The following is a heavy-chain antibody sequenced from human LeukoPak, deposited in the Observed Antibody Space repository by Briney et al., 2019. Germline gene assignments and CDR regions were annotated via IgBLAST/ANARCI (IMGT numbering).Heavy chain of an antibody. Sequence: SETLSLTCTVSGGSISSSNYYWGWIRQPPGKGLEWIGSIYYSGSTYYNPSLKSRVTISVDTSKNQFSLKLSSVTAADTAVYYCARDPPLDSIDAFDIWGQGTMVTVSS. CDR3: ARDPPLDSIDAFDI. V-gene: IGHV4-39*07. CDR1: GGSISSSNYY. D-gene: IGHD2-15*01. CDR2: IYYSGST. J-gene: IGHJ3*02.